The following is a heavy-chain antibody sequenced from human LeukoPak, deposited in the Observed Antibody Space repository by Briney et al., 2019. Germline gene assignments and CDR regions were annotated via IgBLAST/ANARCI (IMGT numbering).Heavy chain of an antibody. D-gene: IGHD2-15*01. CDR1: GFIFSSHW. V-gene: IGHV3-7*01. J-gene: IGHJ4*02. CDR3: GGGPGY. CDR2: INRDGSDE. Sequence: GGSLRLPCGASGFIFSSHWMRWVRQAPGKGLEWVADINRDGSDEYYVDSVRGRFTISRDNAKNSAYLQMNSLRPDDTAVYYCGGGPGYWGQGTLVSVSS.